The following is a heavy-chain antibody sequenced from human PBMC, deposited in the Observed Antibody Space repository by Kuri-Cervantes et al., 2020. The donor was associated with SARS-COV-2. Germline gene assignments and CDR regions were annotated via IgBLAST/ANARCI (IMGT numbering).Heavy chain of an antibody. J-gene: IGHJ4*02. D-gene: IGHD2-8*01. CDR1: GFNFSRYA. Sequence: SWAASGFNFSRYAMHWVRQAPGKGLEWVAVRSYNGSNKDYTAAVKGRFTISRDNSRNTLYLQMESLRTDDTALYYCARGLLGVHDSWGQGTLVTVSS. V-gene: IGHV3-30-3*01. CDR3: ARGLLGVHDS. CDR2: RSYNGSNK.